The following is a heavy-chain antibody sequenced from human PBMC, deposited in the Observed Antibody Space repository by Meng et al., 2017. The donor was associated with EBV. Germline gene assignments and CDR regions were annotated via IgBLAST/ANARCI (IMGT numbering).Heavy chain of an antibody. CDR2: IIPIFGTA. D-gene: IGHD6-13*01. CDR1: GGTLSSYA. J-gene: IGHJ4*02. CDR3: ARAEIAAAGRLDY. V-gene: IGHV1-69*06. Sequence: VELVQSGAEVKKPGCSVKVSCKASGGTLSSYAISWVRQAPGQGLEWMGGIIPIFGTANYAQKFQGRVTITADKSTSTAYMELSSLRSEDTAVYYCARAEIAAAGRLDYWGQGTLVTVSS.